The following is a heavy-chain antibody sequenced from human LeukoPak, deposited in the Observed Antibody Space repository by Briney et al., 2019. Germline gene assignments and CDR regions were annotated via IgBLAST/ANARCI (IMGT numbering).Heavy chain of an antibody. CDR3: ARRDYATWFDP. CDR2: VYYSGTI. CDR1: GASITSGAYY. J-gene: IGHJ5*02. Sequence: SETLSLTCSVSGASITSGAYYWAWLRQPPGKGLEWIGSVYYSGTINYNPSLKGRVSISRDMSKNQFSLSLNSVNATDTAVHYSARRDYATWFDPWGQGTLVTVSS. D-gene: IGHD4/OR15-4a*01. V-gene: IGHV4-39*07.